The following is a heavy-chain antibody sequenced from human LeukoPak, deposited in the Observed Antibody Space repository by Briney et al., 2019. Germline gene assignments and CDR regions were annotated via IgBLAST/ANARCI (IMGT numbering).Heavy chain of an antibody. V-gene: IGHV3-66*01. CDR2: IYSGGST. Sequence: AGGSLRLSCAASGFTFSSYWMHWVRQAPGKGLEWVSVIYSGGSTYYAESVKGRFTISRDNSKNTLYLQMNSLRAEDTAVYYCARDREVGDGIDSFDIWGQGTMVTVSS. J-gene: IGHJ3*02. D-gene: IGHD1-26*01. CDR1: GFTFSSYW. CDR3: ARDREVGDGIDSFDI.